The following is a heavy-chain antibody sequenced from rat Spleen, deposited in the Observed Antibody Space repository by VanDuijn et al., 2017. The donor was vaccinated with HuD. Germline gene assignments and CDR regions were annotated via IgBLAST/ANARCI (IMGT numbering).Heavy chain of an antibody. V-gene: IGHV5-22*01. Sequence: EVQLVESGGGLVQPGRSLKLSCTASGFTFSDYYMAWVRQAPKKGLEWVASISYEGSSTYYRDSVKGRFTISRDNAKSTLCLQMDSLRSEDTATYYCARSVFDYWGQGVMVTVSS. CDR2: ISYEGSST. J-gene: IGHJ2*01. CDR1: GFTFSDYY. CDR3: ARSVFDY.